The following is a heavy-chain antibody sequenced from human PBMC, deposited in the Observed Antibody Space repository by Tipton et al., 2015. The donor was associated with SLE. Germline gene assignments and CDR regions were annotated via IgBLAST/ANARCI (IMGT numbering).Heavy chain of an antibody. CDR2: IYHTGST. Sequence: TLSLTCAVSGGSLSSGGFLWSWIRPSPGKGLEWIGDIYHTGSTYYSPSLKSRVIISEDRSKNQFSLKLSFVTAADTAVYYCARGELTTVTTGGYFDYWGQGILVTVSS. D-gene: IGHD4-17*01. V-gene: IGHV4-30-2*06. CDR3: ARGELTTVTTGGYFDY. CDR1: GGSLSSGGFL. J-gene: IGHJ4*02.